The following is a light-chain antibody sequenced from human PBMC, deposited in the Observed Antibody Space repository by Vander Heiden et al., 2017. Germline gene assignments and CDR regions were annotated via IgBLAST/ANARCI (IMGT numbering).Light chain of an antibody. CDR3: QQNYSGRT. CDR2: GAS. CDR1: ESINNY. V-gene: IGKV1-39*01. J-gene: IGKJ1*01. Sequence: DIQMTQSPSSLSASVGDRVTITCRASESINNYLNWYLQRPGKAPKLLIDGASTLQSGVPSRFSGSGSGTDFTLASSRLQPEDFATFYFQQNYSGRTFGQGTKVEI.